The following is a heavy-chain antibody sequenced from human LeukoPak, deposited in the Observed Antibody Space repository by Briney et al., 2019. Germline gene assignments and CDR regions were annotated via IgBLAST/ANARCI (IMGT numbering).Heavy chain of an antibody. CDR3: ARGPHVFYCSSTSCYHWFDP. CDR2: IHYSGST. J-gene: IGHJ5*02. CDR1: GGSISSSSYY. V-gene: IGHV4-39*01. D-gene: IGHD2-2*01. Sequence: SETLSLTCTVSGGSISSSSYYWGWIRQPPGKGLEWIGSIHYSGSTYYKPSLKSRVTISVDTSKNQFSLKLSPVTAADTAVYYCARGPHVFYCSSTSCYHWFDPWGQGTLVTVSS.